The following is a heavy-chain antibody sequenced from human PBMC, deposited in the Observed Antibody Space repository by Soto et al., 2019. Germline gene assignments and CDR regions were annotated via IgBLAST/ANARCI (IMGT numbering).Heavy chain of an antibody. CDR1: GGSISSSSYY. Sequence: SETLSLTCTVPGGSISSSSYYWGWIRQPPGKGLEWIGSIYYSGSTYYNPSLKSRVTISVDTSKNQFSLKLSSVTAADTAVYYCARYSPELWFGELSWFDPWGQGTLVTVSS. CDR3: ARYSPELWFGELSWFDP. D-gene: IGHD3-10*01. CDR2: IYYSGST. J-gene: IGHJ5*02. V-gene: IGHV4-39*01.